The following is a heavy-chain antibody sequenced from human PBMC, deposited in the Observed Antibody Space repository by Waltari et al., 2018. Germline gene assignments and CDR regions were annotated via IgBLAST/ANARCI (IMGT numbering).Heavy chain of an antibody. CDR1: GGSISSYY. V-gene: IGHV4-59*01. J-gene: IGHJ6*03. CDR2: IYYSGST. Sequence: QVQLQESGPGLVKPSETLSLTCTVSGGSISSYYWSWIRQPPGKGLEWIGYIYYSGSTTYNPSLKSRVTISVDTSKNQFSLKLSSVTAADTAVYYCARSSAAGKYYYYYYMDVWGKGTTVTVSS. D-gene: IGHD2-2*01. CDR3: ARSSAAGKYYYYYYMDV.